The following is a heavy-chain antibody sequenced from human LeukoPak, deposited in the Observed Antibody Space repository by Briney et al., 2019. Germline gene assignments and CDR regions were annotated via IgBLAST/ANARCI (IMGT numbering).Heavy chain of an antibody. D-gene: IGHD2-2*01. CDR2: IYTSGST. Sequence: SETLSLTCTVSGGSISSGSYYWSWIRQPAGKGLEWIGRIYTSGSTNYNPSLKSRVTISVDTSKNQFSLKLSSVTAADTAVYYCARDSSYPPNMPDYYYYYVDVWGKGTTVTVSS. V-gene: IGHV4-61*02. J-gene: IGHJ6*03. CDR3: ARDSSYPPNMPDYYYYYVDV. CDR1: GGSISSGSYY.